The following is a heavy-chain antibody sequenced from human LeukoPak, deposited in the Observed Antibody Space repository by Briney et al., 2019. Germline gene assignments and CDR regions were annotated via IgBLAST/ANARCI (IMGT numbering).Heavy chain of an antibody. CDR2: IFYSGST. Sequence: SETLSLTCAVYGGSFSGYYWSWIRQPPGKGLEWIGYIFYSGSTNYNPSLKSRVTISVDTSKNQFSLKLSSVAAADTAVYYCARDGDNGSGFDYWGHGTLVTVSS. D-gene: IGHD2-15*01. J-gene: IGHJ4*01. CDR3: ARDGDNGSGFDY. CDR1: GGSFSGYY. V-gene: IGHV4-59*01.